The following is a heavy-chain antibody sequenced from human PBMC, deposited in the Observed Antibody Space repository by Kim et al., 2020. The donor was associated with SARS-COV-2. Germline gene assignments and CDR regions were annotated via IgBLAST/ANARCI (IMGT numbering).Heavy chain of an antibody. Sequence: REKYYVDSVKGRFTITKDNAKNSLYLQMNSLRAEDTAVYYCARGGSGWYYWGQGTLVTVSS. D-gene: IGHD6-19*01. CDR3: ARGGSGWYY. J-gene: IGHJ4*02. V-gene: IGHV3-7*01. CDR2: REK.